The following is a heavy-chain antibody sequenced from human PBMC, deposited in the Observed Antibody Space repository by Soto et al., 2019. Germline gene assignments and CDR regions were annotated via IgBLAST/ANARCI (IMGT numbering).Heavy chain of an antibody. CDR1: ELTLRKYW. V-gene: IGHV3-7*04. CDR2: IKEDGSDR. J-gene: IGHJ3*02. Sequence: LRLSCAASELTLRKYWMSWVRQAPGKGLEWVANIKEDGSDRSYGDSVKGRFTISRDNAKNSLYLQMSSLRDEDTAIYYCVRELVWRLKSAFDMWGQGTLVTVSS. D-gene: IGHD2-21*01. CDR3: VRELVWRLKSAFDM.